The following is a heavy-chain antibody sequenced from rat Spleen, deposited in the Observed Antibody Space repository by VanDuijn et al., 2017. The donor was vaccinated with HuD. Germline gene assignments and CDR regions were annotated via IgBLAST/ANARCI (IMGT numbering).Heavy chain of an antibody. Sequence: EVQLVESGGGLVQPGRSLKLSCATSGFTFSNYGMAWVRQAPTKGLEWVATISYYGTTAHYRDSVKGRFTISRDIAKSTLYLQMDSLRSEDTATYYCTRHEPNWFAVWGQGTLVTVSS. J-gene: IGHJ3*01. CDR2: ISYYGTTA. CDR3: TRHEPNWFAV. V-gene: IGHV5-29*01. CDR1: GFTFSNYG.